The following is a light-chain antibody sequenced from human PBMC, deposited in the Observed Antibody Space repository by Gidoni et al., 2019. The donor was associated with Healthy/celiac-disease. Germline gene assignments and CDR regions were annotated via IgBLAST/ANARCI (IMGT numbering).Light chain of an antibody. Sequence: IVVTQSPATLSVSPGERATLSCRASQSVSSNLAWYQQKPGQAPRLLIYGASTRATGIPARFSGSASAIEFTLSISSLQSEDFAVYDCQQYNNWPWPMHTFGQGTKLEIK. CDR3: QQYNNWPWPMHT. J-gene: IGKJ2*01. CDR2: GAS. V-gene: IGKV3-15*01. CDR1: QSVSSN.